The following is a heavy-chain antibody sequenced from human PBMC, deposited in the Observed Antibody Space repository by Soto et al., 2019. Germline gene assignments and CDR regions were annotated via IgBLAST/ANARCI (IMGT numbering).Heavy chain of an antibody. V-gene: IGHV1-69*06. CDR2: IIPIFGTA. J-gene: IGHJ6*02. Sequence: SVKVSCKASGGTFSSYAISWVRQAPGQGLEWMGGIIPIFGTANYAQKFQGRVTITADKSTSTAYMELSSLRSEDTAVYYCAMMGYCSSTSCSYYYYGMDVWGQGTTVTVSS. CDR1: GGTFSSYA. CDR3: AMMGYCSSTSCSYYYYGMDV. D-gene: IGHD2-2*01.